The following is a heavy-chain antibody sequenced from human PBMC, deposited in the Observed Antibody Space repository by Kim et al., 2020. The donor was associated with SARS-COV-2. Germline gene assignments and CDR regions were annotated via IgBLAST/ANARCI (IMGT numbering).Heavy chain of an antibody. CDR1: GGSISSSSYY. CDR3: ARVERYYYYYGMDV. V-gene: IGHV4-39*07. Sequence: SETLSLTCTVSGGSISSSSYYWGWIRQPPGKGLEWIGSIYYSGSTYYNPSLKSRVTISVDTSKNQFSLKLSSVTAADTAVYYCARVERYYYYYGMDVWGQGTTVTVSS. CDR2: IYYSGST. J-gene: IGHJ6*02. D-gene: IGHD1-26*01.